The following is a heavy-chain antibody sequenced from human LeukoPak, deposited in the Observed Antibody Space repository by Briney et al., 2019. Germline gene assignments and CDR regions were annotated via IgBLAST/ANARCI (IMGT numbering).Heavy chain of an antibody. CDR2: IIAIFGTA. CDR3: ARDRSYSTPFFDY. D-gene: IGHD1-26*01. J-gene: IGHJ4*02. Sequence: SLKVSCKASGGTFSSYAISWVRQAPGQGREWMGGIIAIFGTANYVQKFQGRVTITADESTSPAYMELSRLRSEDTAVYYCARDRSYSTPFFDYWGQGTLVTVSS. V-gene: IGHV1-69*13. CDR1: GGTFSSYA.